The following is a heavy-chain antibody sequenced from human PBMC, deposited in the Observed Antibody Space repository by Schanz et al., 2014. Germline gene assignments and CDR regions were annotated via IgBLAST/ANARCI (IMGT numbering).Heavy chain of an antibody. V-gene: IGHV3-7*01. J-gene: IGHJ4*02. CDR1: GFTFSDYW. CDR3: VKIGYTHWSLDD. D-gene: IGHD6-13*01. Sequence: SGGGLVKPGGSLRLSCAASGFTFSDYWMAWVRQAPGKGLEWVAAINQAASVQYYVDSVKGRFTISRDDAKNSHYLQMNSLRVEDTAVFYCVKIGYTHWSLDDWGQGILVTVSS. CDR2: INQAASVQ.